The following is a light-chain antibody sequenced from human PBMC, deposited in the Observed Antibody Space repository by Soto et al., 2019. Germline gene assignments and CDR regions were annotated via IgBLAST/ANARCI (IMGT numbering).Light chain of an antibody. V-gene: IGLV2-8*01. CDR1: SSDVGAFDS. J-gene: IGLJ1*01. Sequence: QSVLTQPPSASGSLGQSVTISCTGSSSDVGAFDSVSWYQQHPHKAPQIIIYEVSKRPSGVPDRFSGSKSGNTASLTVSGLQADDEADYFCSSYAGRNNYVFGTGNKVTVL. CDR2: EVS. CDR3: SSYAGRNNYV.